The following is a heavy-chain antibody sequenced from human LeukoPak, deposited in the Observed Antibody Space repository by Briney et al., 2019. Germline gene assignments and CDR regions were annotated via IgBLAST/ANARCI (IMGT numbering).Heavy chain of an antibody. D-gene: IGHD3-16*01. CDR3: ARPYPRLDDAFDI. V-gene: IGHV1-8*01. CDR1: GYTFPRFG. Sequence: ASVKGSCKAFGYTFPRFGIQLVRQATGQGVEWVGWMNPNSGNTGYAQKFQGRVTMTRNTSISTAYMELSSLRSEDTAVYYCARPYPRLDDAFDIWGQGTMVTVSS. J-gene: IGHJ3*02. CDR2: MNPNSGNT.